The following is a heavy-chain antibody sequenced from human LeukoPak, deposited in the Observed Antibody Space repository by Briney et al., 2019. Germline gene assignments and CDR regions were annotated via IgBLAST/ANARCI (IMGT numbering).Heavy chain of an antibody. CDR3: ASGYMVRGVSWYYMDV. CDR2: ISSSSSYI. CDR1: GFTFSSYS. J-gene: IGHJ6*03. D-gene: IGHD3-10*01. Sequence: PGGSLRLSCAASGFTFSSYSMNWVRQAPGKGLEWVSSISSSSSYIYYADSVKGRFTISRDNAKNSLYLQMNSLRAEDTAVYYCASGYMVRGVSWYYMDVWGKGTTVTISS. V-gene: IGHV3-21*01.